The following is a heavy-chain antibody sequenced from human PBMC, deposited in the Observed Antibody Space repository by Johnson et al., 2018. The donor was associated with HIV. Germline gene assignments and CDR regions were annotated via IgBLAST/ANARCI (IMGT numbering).Heavy chain of an antibody. D-gene: IGHD2-15*01. CDR3: ARVLCSGGSCYSDAFDI. V-gene: IGHV3-33*01. Sequence: QVQLVESGGGLVQPGGSLRLSCAASGFTFSSYGMHWVRQAPGKGLEWVAVIWYDGSNKYYADSVKGRFTISRDNAKNSLYLQMKSLRAEDTALYYCARVLCSGGSCYSDAFDIWGQGTMVTVSS. CDR2: IWYDGSNK. CDR1: GFTFSSYG. J-gene: IGHJ3*02.